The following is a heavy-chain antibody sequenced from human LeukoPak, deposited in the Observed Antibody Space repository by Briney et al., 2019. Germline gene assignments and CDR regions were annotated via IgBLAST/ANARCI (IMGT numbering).Heavy chain of an antibody. V-gene: IGHV3-30*03. CDR3: ARYYGSGRGYYGLDV. CDR1: GFTFSTYG. CDR2: IPYDGSNK. D-gene: IGHD3-10*01. J-gene: IGHJ6*02. Sequence: GGSLRLSCEASGFTFSTYGMHWVRQTPGKGLEWITLIPYDGSNKYYADSVKGRFTISRDNSKNTLYLQMNSLRAEDTAVYYCARYYGSGRGYYGLDVWGQGTTVTVFS.